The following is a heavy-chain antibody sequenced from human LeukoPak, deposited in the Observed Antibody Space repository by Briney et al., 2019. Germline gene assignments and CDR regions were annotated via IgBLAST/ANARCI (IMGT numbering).Heavy chain of an antibody. V-gene: IGHV4-59*01. J-gene: IGHJ6*03. CDR1: GDSITTYY. CDR3: ARENPVTRMDV. CDR2: INYIGST. Sequence: SETLSLTCTVSGDSITTYYWSWIRQSPGKGLEWIGYINYIGSTNYNPSLKNRVTISADISKSQFSLRLRSVTAADTAVYYCARENPVTRMDVWGKGTTVTVSS. D-gene: IGHD4-17*01.